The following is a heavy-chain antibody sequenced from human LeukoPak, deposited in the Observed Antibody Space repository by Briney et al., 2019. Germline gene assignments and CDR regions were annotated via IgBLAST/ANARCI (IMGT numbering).Heavy chain of an antibody. CDR1: GGSFSGYY. D-gene: IGHD7-27*01. Sequence: SETLSLTCAVYGGSFSGYYWSWIRQPPGKGLEWIGEINHSGSTNHNPSLKSRVTISVDTSKNQFSLKLSSVTAADTAVYYCAGGKGTGDLSLWRYWGQGTLVTVSS. J-gene: IGHJ4*02. CDR3: AGGKGTGDLSLWRY. V-gene: IGHV4-34*01. CDR2: INHSGST.